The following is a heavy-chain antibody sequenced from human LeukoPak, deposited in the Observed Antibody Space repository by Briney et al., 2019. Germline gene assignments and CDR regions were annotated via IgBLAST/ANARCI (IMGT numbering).Heavy chain of an antibody. CDR3: ARAQEDTAMGTRDYYGMDV. CDR2: MNPNSGNT. Sequence: ASVKVSCKASGYTFTSYDINWVRQATGQGLEWMGWMNPNSGNTGYAQKFQGRVTMTRNTSISTAYMELSSLRSEDTAVYYCARAQEDTAMGTRDYYGMDVWGQGTTVTVSS. V-gene: IGHV1-8*01. J-gene: IGHJ6*02. D-gene: IGHD5-18*01. CDR1: GYTFTSYD.